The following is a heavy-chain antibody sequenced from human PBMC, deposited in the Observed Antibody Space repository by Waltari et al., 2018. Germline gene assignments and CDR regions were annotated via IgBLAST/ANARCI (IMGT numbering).Heavy chain of an antibody. CDR3: ARGGGGDWEWFDP. CDR2: NYYTGST. J-gene: IGHJ5*02. V-gene: IGHV4-59*02. D-gene: IGHD2-21*02. Sequence: QVQLQESGPSLLKPSETLSLICTVSGGPVSGFYWSWVRQPPGKGLDWIGYNYYTGSTNFNPSLKSRVTMSVDTSKNQFSLKLSSVTAADTAFYYCARGGGGDWEWFDPWGQGTLVTVSS. CDR1: GGPVSGFY.